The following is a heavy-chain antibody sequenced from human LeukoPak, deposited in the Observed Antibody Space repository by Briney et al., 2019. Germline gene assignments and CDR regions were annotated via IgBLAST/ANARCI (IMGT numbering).Heavy chain of an antibody. Sequence: SQTLSLTCAVSGASISSGDYSWSWIRQPPGKGLEWIGYIYHSRSTYYNTSLKSRVTISVDRSKNQFSLKLSSVTAADTAVYYCARAGSCSGGSCYFWFDPWGQGTLVTVSS. J-gene: IGHJ5*02. V-gene: IGHV4-30-2*01. CDR3: ARAGSCSGGSCYFWFDP. CDR1: GASISSGDYS. CDR2: IYHSRST. D-gene: IGHD2-15*01.